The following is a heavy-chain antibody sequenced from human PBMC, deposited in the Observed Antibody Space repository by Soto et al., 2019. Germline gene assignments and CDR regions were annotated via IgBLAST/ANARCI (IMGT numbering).Heavy chain of an antibody. Sequence: QVQLVQSGAEVKKPGASVKVSCKASGYTFTGYYMHWVRQAPGQGLEWMGWINPNSGGTNYAQKFQGRVTMTRDTSISTAYMELSRLRSDDTAVYYCARDLPVQPVYYDSSGYPDFDYWGQGTLVTVSS. D-gene: IGHD3-22*01. V-gene: IGHV1-2*02. CDR1: GYTFTGYY. CDR2: INPNSGGT. CDR3: ARDLPVQPVYYDSSGYPDFDY. J-gene: IGHJ4*02.